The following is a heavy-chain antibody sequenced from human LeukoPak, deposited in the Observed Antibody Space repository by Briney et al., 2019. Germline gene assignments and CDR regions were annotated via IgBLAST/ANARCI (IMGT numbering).Heavy chain of an antibody. V-gene: IGHV3-7*01. CDR1: GFSFRDFW. D-gene: IGHD5-12*01. Sequence: GGSLRLXCAASGFSFRDFWMSWVRRSPGKGLESVASINQGGSLNYYVDSVKGRFTISRDDAKSSLYVRMDSLRDEDTAVYYCARFGYSGWNLEYWGQGTLVTVSS. J-gene: IGHJ4*02. CDR3: ARFGYSGWNLEY. CDR2: INQGGSLN.